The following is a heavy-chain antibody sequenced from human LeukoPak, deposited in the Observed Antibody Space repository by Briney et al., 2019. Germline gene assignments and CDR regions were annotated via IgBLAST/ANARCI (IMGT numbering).Heavy chain of an antibody. D-gene: IGHD3-10*01. CDR2: IYTTGTT. J-gene: IGHJ4*02. V-gene: IGHV4-4*07. Sequence: SETLSLTCTVSGGPFNNFYWSWLRQSAGRGLEWIGRIYTTGTTNYNPSLKSRVTMSVDTSKNQFSLKLSSVTAADTAVYYCARSPLWFGELFSLDYWGRGTLVAVSS. CDR3: ARSPLWFGELFSLDY. CDR1: GGPFNNFY.